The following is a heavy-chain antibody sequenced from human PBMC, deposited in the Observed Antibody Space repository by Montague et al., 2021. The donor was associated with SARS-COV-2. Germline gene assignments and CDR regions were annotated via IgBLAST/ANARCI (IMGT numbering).Heavy chain of an antibody. CDR2: IYNSGTT. CDR1: GGSVNSGGYY. V-gene: IGHV4-61*08. CDR3: ARDRTADDYDDYDTAGYSYYYGMDV. J-gene: IGHJ6*02. Sequence: SETLSLTCTVSGGSVNSGGYYWSWIRQPPGKGLEWIGNIYNSGTTNYNPSLKSRVTISVDTSKNQFSLKLSSVTAADTAVYYCARDRTADDYDDYDTAGYSYYYGMDVWGQGTTVTVSS. D-gene: IGHD4-17*01.